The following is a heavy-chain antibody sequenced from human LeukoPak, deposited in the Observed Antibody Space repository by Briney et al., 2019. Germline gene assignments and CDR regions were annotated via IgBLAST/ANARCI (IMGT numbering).Heavy chain of an antibody. J-gene: IGHJ4*02. V-gene: IGHV4-34*01. CDR1: GGSFSGYY. D-gene: IGHD5-24*01. CDR2: INHSGST. Sequence: SETLSLTCAVYGGSFSGYYWSWIRQPPGKGLEWIGEINHSGSTNYNPSLKSRVTISVDTSKNQFSLKLSSVTAADTAVYYCARGRDGYKRFDYWGQGTLVTVSS. CDR3: ARGRDGYKRFDY.